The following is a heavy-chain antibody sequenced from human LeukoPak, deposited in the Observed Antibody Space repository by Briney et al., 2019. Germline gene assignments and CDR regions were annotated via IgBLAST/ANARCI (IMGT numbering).Heavy chain of an antibody. CDR3: ARDKTTTATIWDAFDI. Sequence: GGSLRLSCAASGFTVSINYMSWVRQAPGKGLEWVSVIYSGGSTYYADSVKGRFTISRDDSKNTLYLQMNSLRAEDTAVYYCARDKTTTATIWDAFDIWGRGTMVTVSS. CDR1: GFTVSINY. CDR2: IYSGGST. J-gene: IGHJ3*02. V-gene: IGHV3-66*01. D-gene: IGHD4-11*01.